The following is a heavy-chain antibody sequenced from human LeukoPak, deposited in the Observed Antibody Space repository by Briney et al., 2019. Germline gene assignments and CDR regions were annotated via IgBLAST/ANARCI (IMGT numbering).Heavy chain of an antibody. CDR2: IKSKTDGGTT. CDR1: GLTFSNAW. J-gene: IGHJ4*02. D-gene: IGHD2-15*01. Sequence: GGSLRLSCAASGLTFSNAWMSWVRQAPGKGLEWVGRIKSKTDGGTTEHAAPVKGRFTMARDDSENTLYLQMNSLKTEDTAVYYCTREGGWSFYFDYWGQGTLVTVSS. CDR3: TREGGWSFYFDY. V-gene: IGHV3-15*01.